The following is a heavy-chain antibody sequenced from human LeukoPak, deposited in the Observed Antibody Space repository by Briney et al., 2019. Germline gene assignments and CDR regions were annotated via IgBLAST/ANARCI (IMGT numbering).Heavy chain of an antibody. J-gene: IGHJ3*02. CDR1: GGSFSGYY. Sequence: SETLSLTCAVYGGSFSGYYWSWIRQPPGKGLEWIGEINHSGSTNYNPSLQSRVTMSIDTSKNQFSLKLNSVTAADTAVYYCAKSNGYGLIDIWGQGTMVTVSS. CDR2: INHSGST. CDR3: AKSNGYGLIDI. V-gene: IGHV4-34*01. D-gene: IGHD3-22*01.